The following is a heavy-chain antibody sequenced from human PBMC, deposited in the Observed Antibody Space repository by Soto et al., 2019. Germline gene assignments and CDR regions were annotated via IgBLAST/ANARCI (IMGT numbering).Heavy chain of an antibody. CDR3: ASTPRNCSGGSCYGMGWFDP. D-gene: IGHD2-15*01. J-gene: IGHJ5*02. CDR1: GGSFSGYY. Sequence: QVQLQQWGAGLLKPSETLSLTCAVYGGSFSGYYWSWIRQPPGKGLEWIGEINHSGSTNYNPSLKSRVTISVDTYKNQFSLKLSSVTAADTAVYYCASTPRNCSGGSCYGMGWFDPWGQGTLVTVSS. CDR2: INHSGST. V-gene: IGHV4-34*01.